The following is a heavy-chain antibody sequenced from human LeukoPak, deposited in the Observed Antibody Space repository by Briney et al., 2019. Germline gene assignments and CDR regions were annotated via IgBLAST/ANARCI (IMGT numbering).Heavy chain of an antibody. D-gene: IGHD3-10*01. Sequence: SETLSLTCTVSGGSISSGGYSWSWIRQHPGKGLEWIGYIYYSGSTYYNPSLKSRVTISVDTSKNQFSLKLSSVTAADTAVYYCARDSYGSGSYYFDYWGQGTLVTVSS. CDR2: IYYSGST. V-gene: IGHV4-31*03. CDR3: ARDSYGSGSYYFDY. J-gene: IGHJ4*02. CDR1: GGSISSGGYS.